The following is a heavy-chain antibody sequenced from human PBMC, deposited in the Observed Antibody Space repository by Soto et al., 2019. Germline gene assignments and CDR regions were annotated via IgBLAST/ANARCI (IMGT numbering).Heavy chain of an antibody. CDR2: ISYDGSNK. Sequence: QVQLVESGGGVVQPGRSLRLSCAASGFTFSSYGMHWVRQAPGKGLEWVAVISYDGSNKYYADSVKGRFTISRDNSKNTLYLQMNSLRAEDTAVYYCAKDRVTYYYYYGMDVWCHGTTVTVSS. D-gene: IGHD5-18*01. V-gene: IGHV3-30*18. CDR1: GFTFSSYG. J-gene: IGHJ6*02. CDR3: AKDRVTYYYYYGMDV.